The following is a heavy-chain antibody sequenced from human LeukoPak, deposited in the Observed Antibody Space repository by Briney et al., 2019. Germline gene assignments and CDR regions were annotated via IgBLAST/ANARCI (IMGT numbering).Heavy chain of an antibody. V-gene: IGHV4-34*01. CDR1: GGSFSGYY. CDR2: INHSGST. Sequence: TSETLSLTCAVHGGSFSGYYWSWIRQPPGKGLEWIGEINHSGSTNYNPSLKSRVTISVDTSKNQFSLKLSSVTAADTAVYYCARVWGYSRMAYYWVQGTLVTVSS. J-gene: IGHJ4*02. D-gene: IGHD4-11*01. CDR3: ARVWGYSRMAYY.